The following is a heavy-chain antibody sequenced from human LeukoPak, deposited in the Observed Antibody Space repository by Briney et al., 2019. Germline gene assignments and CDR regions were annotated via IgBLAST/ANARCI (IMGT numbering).Heavy chain of an antibody. D-gene: IGHD5-24*01. J-gene: IGHJ6*02. Sequence: PGGSLRLSCSASGFTFNNYAMYWVRQAPGKELEYVSITHGNGGNTGYAESVKGRFTISRDYSKNTLYLQLSSLRIEDTAVYYCVRDNYGMDVWGQGTTVTVSS. CDR3: VRDNYGMDV. CDR2: THGNGGNT. V-gene: IGHV3-64D*06. CDR1: GFTFNNYA.